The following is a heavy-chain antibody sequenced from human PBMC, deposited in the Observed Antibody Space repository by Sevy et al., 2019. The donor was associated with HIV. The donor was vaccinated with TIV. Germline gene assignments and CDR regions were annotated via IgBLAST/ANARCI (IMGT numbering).Heavy chain of an antibody. Sequence: GGSLRLSCAASGFTFTNYGMHWVRQAPGKGLEWVSGISNSGANTYYADSVRGRFTVSRDNSKNTVYLQLNSLRAEDTAVYYCAKEWTLLSDWYGELDSWGQGTLVTVSS. J-gene: IGHJ4*02. CDR1: GFTFTNYG. V-gene: IGHV3-23*01. CDR2: ISNSGANT. CDR3: AKEWTLLSDWYGELDS. D-gene: IGHD6-19*01.